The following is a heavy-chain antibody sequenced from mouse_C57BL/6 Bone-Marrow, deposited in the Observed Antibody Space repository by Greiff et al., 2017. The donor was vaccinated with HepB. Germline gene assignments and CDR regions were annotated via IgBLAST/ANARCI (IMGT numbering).Heavy chain of an antibody. CDR3: ARPTAMWYFDV. Sequence: EVQLVESGGGLVKPGGSLKLSCAASGFTFSDYGMHWVRQAPDKGLEWVAYISSGSSTTYYADTVKGRFTISRDNAKNTLFLQMTSLRSEDTAMYYCARPTAMWYFDVWGTGTTVTVSS. CDR1: GFTFSDYG. J-gene: IGHJ1*03. V-gene: IGHV5-17*01. CDR2: ISSGSSTT. D-gene: IGHD2-10*01.